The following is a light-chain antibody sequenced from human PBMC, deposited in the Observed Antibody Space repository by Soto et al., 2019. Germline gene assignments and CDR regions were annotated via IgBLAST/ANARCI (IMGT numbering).Light chain of an antibody. J-gene: IGKJ4*01. CDR2: GAS. CDR1: QSVSSSY. CDR3: QQYGSSRT. Sequence: EIVLTQSPGTLSLSPGERATLSCRASQSVSSSYLAWYQQKPGQAPRLLIYGASSRATGIPDRFSGSGSGTDFTLTISRLEPEEFAVYYCQQYGSSRTFGGGTKVEIK. V-gene: IGKV3-20*01.